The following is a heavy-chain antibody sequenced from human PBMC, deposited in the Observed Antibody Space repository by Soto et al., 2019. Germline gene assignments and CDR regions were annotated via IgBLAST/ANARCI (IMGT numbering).Heavy chain of an antibody. CDR3: ARTVPIAVAGSDRRWFDH. V-gene: IGHV1-8*01. D-gene: IGHD6-19*01. Sequence: QVQLVQSGAEVKKPGASVKVSCKASGYTFTSYDINWVRQATGQGLEWMGWMNPNSGNTGYAQKFQGRVTMTRNTSISTAYMELSSLRSEDTAVYYCARTVPIAVAGSDRRWFDHWGQGTLVTVSS. J-gene: IGHJ5*02. CDR2: MNPNSGNT. CDR1: GYTFTSYD.